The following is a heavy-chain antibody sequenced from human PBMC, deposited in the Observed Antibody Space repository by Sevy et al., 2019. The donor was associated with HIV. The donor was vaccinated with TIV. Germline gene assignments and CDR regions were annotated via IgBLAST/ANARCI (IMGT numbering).Heavy chain of an antibody. CDR1: GFTFSKYW. V-gene: IGHV3-7*01. J-gene: IGHJ4*02. CDR3: ARDGGNYYFHY. Sequence: GGSLRLSCAASGFTFSKYWMGWVRQAPGKGLEWVANIKQDTGKKYYVDSVKGRFTISRDNAKNSLYLQMNSLRAEDTAVYFCARDGGNYYFHYWGQRTLVTVSS. CDR2: IKQDTGKK. D-gene: IGHD1-26*01.